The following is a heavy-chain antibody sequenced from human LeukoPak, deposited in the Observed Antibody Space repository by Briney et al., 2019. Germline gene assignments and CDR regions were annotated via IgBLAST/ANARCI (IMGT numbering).Heavy chain of an antibody. V-gene: IGHV4-31*03. CDR3: ANHCSGGTCYRYYFDH. CDR2: IYYTGST. D-gene: IGHD2-15*01. CDR1: GASISSGGYY. Sequence: PSQTLSLTCTVSGASISSGGYYWIWLPQHPAKGLDWIGYIYYTGSTYYNPSLKSRVTMSVDTSKNQFSLTLSSVTAADTGVYYCANHCSGGTCYRYYFDHWGQGTLVTVSA. J-gene: IGHJ4*02.